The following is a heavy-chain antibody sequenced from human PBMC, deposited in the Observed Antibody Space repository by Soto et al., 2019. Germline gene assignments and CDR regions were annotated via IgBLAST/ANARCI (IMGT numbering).Heavy chain of an antibody. J-gene: IGHJ4*02. CDR3: AREVSEAKFDY. V-gene: IGHV3-53*01. CDR2: IYSGGST. Sequence: EVQLVESGGGLIQPGGSLRLSCAASGFTVSSNYMSWVRQAPGKGLEWVSVIYSGGSTYYADSVKCRFTISRDNSKNTLYLQMNSLRAEDTAVYYCAREVSEAKFDYWGQGTLVTVSS. CDR1: GFTVSSNY.